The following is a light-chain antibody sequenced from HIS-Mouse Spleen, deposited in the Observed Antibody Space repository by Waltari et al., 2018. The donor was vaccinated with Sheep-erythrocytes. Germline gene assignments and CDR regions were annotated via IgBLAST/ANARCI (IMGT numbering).Light chain of an antibody. CDR1: SSDVGGYNY. CDR3: SSYTSSSTQV. Sequence: QSALTQPRSVSGSPGQSVTISCTGTSSDVGGYNYVPWYQQYPGKAPKLMIYDCSKRPSGVPDRFSGSKSGNTASLTISGLQAEDEADYYCSSYTSSSTQVFGGGTKLTVL. J-gene: IGLJ2*01. V-gene: IGLV2-11*01. CDR2: DCS.